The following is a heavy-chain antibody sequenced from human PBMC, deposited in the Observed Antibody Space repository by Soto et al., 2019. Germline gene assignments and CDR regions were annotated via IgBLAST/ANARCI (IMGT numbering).Heavy chain of an antibody. CDR2: INHSGST. Sequence: PSEALSLTCAVYGGSFSGYYCSWIRQPPGKGLEWIGEINHSGSTNYNPSLKSRVTISVDTSKNQFSLKLSSVTAADTAVYYCARGQKQTWFDPWGQGTLVTVPS. CDR3: ARGQKQTWFDP. J-gene: IGHJ5*02. V-gene: IGHV4-34*01. CDR1: GGSFSGYY.